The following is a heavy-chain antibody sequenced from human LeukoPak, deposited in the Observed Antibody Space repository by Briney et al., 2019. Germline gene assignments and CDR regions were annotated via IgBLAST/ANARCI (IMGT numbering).Heavy chain of an antibody. CDR2: ISTTVGNT. Sequence: PGGSLRLSCAASGFTFSTSAMRWVRQAPGKGLEWVSSISTTVGNTYYADSVKGRFTISRDNSNNTLYLQMNSLTAEDTAVYYCTKRAEFGGFDPWGQGTLVTVSS. CDR1: GFTFSTSA. D-gene: IGHD3-10*01. J-gene: IGHJ5*02. V-gene: IGHV3-23*01. CDR3: TKRAEFGGFDP.